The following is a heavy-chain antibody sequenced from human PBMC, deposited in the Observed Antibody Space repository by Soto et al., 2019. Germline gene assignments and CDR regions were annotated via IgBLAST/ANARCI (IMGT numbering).Heavy chain of an antibody. CDR3: ARDTYGLFDS. Sequence: ASAKVSCTASGYTFTSYAMHWVRQAPGQRLEWMGWINAGNGNTKYAQRLQGRVTMTTDTSTSTAYMELRSLRSDDMAVYYCARDTYGLFDSWGQGTLVTVSS. D-gene: IGHD3-10*01. J-gene: IGHJ4*02. CDR2: INAGNGNT. CDR1: GYTFTSYA. V-gene: IGHV1-3*01.